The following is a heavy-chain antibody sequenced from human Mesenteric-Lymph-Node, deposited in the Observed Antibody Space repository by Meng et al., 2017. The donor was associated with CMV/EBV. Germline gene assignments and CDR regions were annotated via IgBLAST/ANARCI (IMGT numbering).Heavy chain of an antibody. CDR1: GGSFTGYY. CDR2: IYHSGIT. Sequence: GSLRLSCAVSGGSFTGYYWTWIRQSPGKGLEWIGEIYHSGITKYNPSLKSRVTISVDTSKNQFSLKLSSVTAADTAVYYCARGAGGDYGDFHYWGQGTLVTVSS. CDR3: ARGAGGDYGDFHY. V-gene: IGHV4-34*01. J-gene: IGHJ4*02. D-gene: IGHD4-17*01.